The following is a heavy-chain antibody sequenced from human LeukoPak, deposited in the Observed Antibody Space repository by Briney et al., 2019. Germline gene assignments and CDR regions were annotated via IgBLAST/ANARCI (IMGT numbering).Heavy chain of an antibody. CDR2: ISYDGSNK. CDR3: ARGGSYDSSGYYLPLDY. D-gene: IGHD3-22*01. J-gene: IGHJ4*02. Sequence: GGSLRLSCAASGFTFSSYAMHWVRQAPGKGLEWVAVISYDGSNKYYADSVKGRFTISRDNAKNALYLQMNSLRAEDTAVYYCARGGSYDSSGYYLPLDYWGQGTLVTVSA. V-gene: IGHV3-30*04. CDR1: GFTFSSYA.